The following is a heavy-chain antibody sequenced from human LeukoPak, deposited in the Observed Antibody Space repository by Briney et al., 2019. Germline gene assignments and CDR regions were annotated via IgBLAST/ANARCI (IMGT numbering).Heavy chain of an antibody. CDR3: ARVGSSGYYYYFDY. Sequence: GSLRLSCAASGFTVSSNYMSWVRQAPGKGLEWVSVIYSGGSTYYADSVKGRFTISRDNSKNTLYLQMNSLRAEDTAVYYCARVGSSGYYYYFDYWGQGTLVTVSS. CDR2: IYSGGST. CDR1: GFTVSSNY. D-gene: IGHD3-22*01. J-gene: IGHJ4*02. V-gene: IGHV3-53*01.